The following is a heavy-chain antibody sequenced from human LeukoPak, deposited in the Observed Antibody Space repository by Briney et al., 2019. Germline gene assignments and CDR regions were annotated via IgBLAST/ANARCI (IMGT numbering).Heavy chain of an antibody. Sequence: GGSLRLSCAASGFTFSTYSLNWVRQAPGKGLEWVSYISSDSSAIYYADSVEGRFTISRDNAKNSLYLQMNSLRDEDTAVYYCARDVRRYFDYWGQGTLVTVSS. CDR3: ARDVRRYFDY. CDR1: GFTFSTYS. V-gene: IGHV3-48*02. J-gene: IGHJ4*02. CDR2: ISSDSSAI. D-gene: IGHD6-6*01.